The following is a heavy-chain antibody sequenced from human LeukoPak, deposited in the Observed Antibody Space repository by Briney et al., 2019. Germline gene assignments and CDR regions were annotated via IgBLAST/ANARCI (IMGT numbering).Heavy chain of an antibody. CDR2: MNPNSGNT. J-gene: IGHJ4*02. CDR1: GYTFTSYD. V-gene: IGHV1-8*01. D-gene: IGHD6-13*01. CDR3: ARAGAAAGKFDY. Sequence: ASVKVSCKASGYTFTSYDINWVRQATGQGLEWMGWMNPNSGNTGYAQKFQGRVTMTRNTSISTAYMELSSLRSEDTAVYYCARAGAAAGKFDYWGQGTLVTVSS.